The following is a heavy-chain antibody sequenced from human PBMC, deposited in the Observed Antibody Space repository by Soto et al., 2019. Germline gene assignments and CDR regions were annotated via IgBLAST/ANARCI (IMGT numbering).Heavy chain of an antibody. D-gene: IGHD2-2*01. J-gene: IGHJ6*02. CDR1: GYTFTSYD. CDR2: MNPNSGNT. CDR3: ARGAGSVLAPAAPLVYYYYGMDV. Sequence: QVQLVQSGAEVKKPGASVKVSCKASGYTFTSYDINWVRQATGQGLEWMGWMNPNSGNTGYAQKFQGRVTMTRNTSISTAYMGVSSLRSEDTAVYYCARGAGSVLAPAAPLVYYYYGMDVWGQGTTVTVSS. V-gene: IGHV1-8*01.